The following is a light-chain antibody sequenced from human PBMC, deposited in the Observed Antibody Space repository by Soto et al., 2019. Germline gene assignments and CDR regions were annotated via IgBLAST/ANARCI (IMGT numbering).Light chain of an antibody. CDR2: LDSDGSH. Sequence: QLVLTQSPSASASLGASVKLTCTLSSGHSSYAIAWHQQQPEKGPRYLMKLDSDGSHTKGDAIPDRLSGSSSGAERYLTISSLQSEAEADYYCQTWGTGIHVVFGGGTKLTVL. CDR3: QTWGTGIHVV. CDR1: SGHSSYA. J-gene: IGLJ2*01. V-gene: IGLV4-69*01.